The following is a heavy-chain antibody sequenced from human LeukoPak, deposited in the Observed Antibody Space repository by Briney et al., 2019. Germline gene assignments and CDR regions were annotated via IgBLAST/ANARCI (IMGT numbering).Heavy chain of an antibody. CDR1: GFTFSIYS. V-gene: IGHV3-21*01. J-gene: IGHJ6*02. D-gene: IGHD2/OR15-2a*01. Sequence: GGSLRLSCTASGFTFSIYSMNWVRQAPGKGLEWVSSISSNGKYIYYADSVRGRFTISGDNADNSLYLQMNSLRAEDTAVYYRARETEYSGHYFYYGMDVWGQGTTVTVSS. CDR2: ISSNGKYI. CDR3: ARETEYSGHYFYYGMDV.